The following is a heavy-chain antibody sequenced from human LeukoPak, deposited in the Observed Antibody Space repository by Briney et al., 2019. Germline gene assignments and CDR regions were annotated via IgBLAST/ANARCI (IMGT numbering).Heavy chain of an antibody. CDR1: GGSFSGYY. V-gene: IGHV4-34*12. Sequence: PSETLSLTCAVYGGSFSGYYWSWIRQPPGKDLEWIGYIFHSGSSYYNPSLKTRVTISVDTSKNQFSLKLSSVTAADTAVYYCARRYSSGWFFDYWGQGTLVTVSS. CDR3: ARRYSSGWFFDY. D-gene: IGHD6-19*01. J-gene: IGHJ4*02. CDR2: IFHSGSS.